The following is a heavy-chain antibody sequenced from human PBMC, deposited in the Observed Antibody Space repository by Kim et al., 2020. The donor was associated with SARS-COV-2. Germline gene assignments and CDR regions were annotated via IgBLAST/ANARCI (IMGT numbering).Heavy chain of an antibody. CDR1: GGSVSSDNYY. J-gene: IGHJ4*02. CDR3: ATIPPGWSFDPYCTNGVCTRTYFDS. D-gene: IGHD2-8*01. V-gene: IGHV4-61*01. Sequence: SETLSLTCTVSGGSVSSDNYYWSWIQQPPGKGLEWIGYIQNSGSTNYNPSLKSRVTISVDTSKNQFSLKLNSVTATDTAVYYCATIPPGWSFDPYCTNGVCTRTYFDSWGQGTLVTVSS. CDR2: IQNSGST.